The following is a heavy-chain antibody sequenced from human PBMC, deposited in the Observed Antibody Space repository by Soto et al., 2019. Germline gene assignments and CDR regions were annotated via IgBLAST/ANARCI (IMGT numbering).Heavy chain of an antibody. CDR1: GVSFSGYY. CDR3: ARGGEYDYIWGSYRSETDY. Sequence: SETLSLSCAVYGVSFSGYYWSWVRQPPGKGLEWIGEINHSGSTNYNPSLKSRVTISVDTSKNQFSLKLSSVTAADTAVYYCARGGEYDYIWGSYRSETDYWGQGTLVTVSS. CDR2: INHSGST. D-gene: IGHD3-16*02. V-gene: IGHV4-34*01. J-gene: IGHJ4*02.